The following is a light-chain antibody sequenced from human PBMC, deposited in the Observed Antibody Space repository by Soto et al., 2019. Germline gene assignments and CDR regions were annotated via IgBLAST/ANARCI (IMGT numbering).Light chain of an antibody. CDR2: DAS. Sequence: EIVLTQSPVNLSLSPGERATLSCRASQSVATFLAWYQQKPGQAPRLLIFDASNRAPGIPDRCNGSGSGKAFTLTSTRLEPEDFAVYYCQQRTNWPLTFGGGTKVEV. CDR1: QSVATF. J-gene: IGKJ4*01. V-gene: IGKV3-11*01. CDR3: QQRTNWPLT.